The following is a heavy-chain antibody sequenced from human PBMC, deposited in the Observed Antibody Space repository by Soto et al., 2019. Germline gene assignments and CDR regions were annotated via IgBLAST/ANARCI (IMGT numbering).Heavy chain of an antibody. J-gene: IGHJ4*02. CDR1: GDSLRSSSHY. Sequence: PSETLSLTCTVSGDSLRSSSHYWAWNRQPPGKGLEWIGYMYHSGSTYYNPSLKSRVTISIDRSKNQFSLKLSSVTAADTAVYYCARVPDYWGQGILVTVSS. CDR3: ARVPDY. V-gene: IGHV4-30-2*01. D-gene: IGHD2-2*01. CDR2: MYHSGST.